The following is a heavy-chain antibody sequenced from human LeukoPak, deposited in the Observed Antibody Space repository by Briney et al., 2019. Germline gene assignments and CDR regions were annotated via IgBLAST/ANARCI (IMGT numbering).Heavy chain of an antibody. D-gene: IGHD5-18*01. Sequence: GASVKVSCKASGYTFTGYYMHLVRQAPGQGLGWMGWINPNSGGTNYAQKFQGRVTMTRDTSISTAYMELSRLRSDDTAVYYCARVKLSHGYSYGYNPYYFDYWGQGTLVTVSS. CDR1: GYTFTGYY. V-gene: IGHV1-2*02. J-gene: IGHJ4*02. CDR2: INPNSGGT. CDR3: ARVKLSHGYSYGYNPYYFDY.